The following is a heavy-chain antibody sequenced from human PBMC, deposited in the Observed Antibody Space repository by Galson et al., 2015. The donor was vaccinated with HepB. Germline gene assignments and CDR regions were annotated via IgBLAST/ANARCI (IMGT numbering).Heavy chain of an antibody. CDR2: LGGSGDNT. CDR3: AKTDGYNPVYYFDY. CDR1: GFTFSNYA. J-gene: IGHJ4*02. D-gene: IGHD5-24*01. V-gene: IGHV3-23*01. Sequence: LRLSCAASGFTFSNYAMNWVRQAPGKGLEWVSGLGGSGDNTYYGDSVKGRFTISRDNSKNTLYLQMNSLGAEDTAVYYCAKTDGYNPVYYFDYWGQGTLVTISS.